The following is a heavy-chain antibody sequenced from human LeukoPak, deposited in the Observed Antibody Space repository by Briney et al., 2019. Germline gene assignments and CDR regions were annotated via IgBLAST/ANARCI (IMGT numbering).Heavy chain of an antibody. V-gene: IGHV7-4-1*02. D-gene: IGHD3-22*01. CDR3: TRGRDTTGYFVY. Sequence: ASVTVSXKAXGYTXTNYTINXVRLDPGQGLEWMGWIDTNTGNPTYAQGFAGRFVFSLDTSVTTTYLQISSLKAEDTAVYYCTRGRDTTGYFVYWGQGTLVTVSS. J-gene: IGHJ4*02. CDR2: IDTNTGNP. CDR1: GYTXTNYT.